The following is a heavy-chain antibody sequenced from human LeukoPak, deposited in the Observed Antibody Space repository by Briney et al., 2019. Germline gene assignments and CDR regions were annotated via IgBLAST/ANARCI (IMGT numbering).Heavy chain of an antibody. D-gene: IGHD3-9*01. CDR2: ISYDGSNK. CDR1: GFTFSSYG. CDR3: AKEGGEVLRYFDWFTKIYYFDY. Sequence: GGSLRLSCAASGFTFSSYGMPWVRQAPGKGLEWVAVISYDGSNKYYADSVKGRFTISRDNSKNTLYLQMNSLRAEDTAVYYCAKEGGEVLRYFDWFTKIYYFDYWGQGTLVTVSS. V-gene: IGHV3-30*18. J-gene: IGHJ4*02.